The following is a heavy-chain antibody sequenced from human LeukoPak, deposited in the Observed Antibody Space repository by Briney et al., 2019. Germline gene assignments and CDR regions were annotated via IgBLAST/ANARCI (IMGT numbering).Heavy chain of an antibody. J-gene: IGHJ4*02. CDR1: GFTFSSYW. Sequence: GGSLRLSCAASGFTFSSYWMSWVRQAPGKGLEWVANIKQDGSEKYYVDSVKGRFTISRDNAKNSLYLQMNSLKAEDTAVYYCATGSNYDFWSGYYDYWGQGTLVTVSS. D-gene: IGHD3-3*01. V-gene: IGHV3-7*01. CDR3: ATGSNYDFWSGYYDY. CDR2: IKQDGSEK.